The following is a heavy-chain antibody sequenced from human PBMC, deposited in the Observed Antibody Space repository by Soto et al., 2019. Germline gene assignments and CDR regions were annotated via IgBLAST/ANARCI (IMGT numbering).Heavy chain of an antibody. CDR1: GGSISSSNW. CDR2: IYHSGST. Sequence: SETLSLTCAVSGGSISSSNWWSWVRQPPGKGLEWIGEIYHSGSTNYNPSLKSRVTISVDKSKNQFSLKLSSVTAADTAVYYCARGASSGWYTNYYYYYYGMDVWGQGTKVTVSS. CDR3: ARGASSGWYTNYYYYYYGMDV. J-gene: IGHJ6*02. V-gene: IGHV4-4*02. D-gene: IGHD6-19*01.